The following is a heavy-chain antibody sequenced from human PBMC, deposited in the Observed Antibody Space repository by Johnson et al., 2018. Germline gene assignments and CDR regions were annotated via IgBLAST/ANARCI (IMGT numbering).Heavy chain of an antibody. J-gene: IGHJ1*01. CDR1: GFIFTNYN. CDR3: AKDSSHAEFFHH. V-gene: IGHV3-21*04. D-gene: IGHD6-6*01. Sequence: EVQLVESGGGLVKPGGSLRLSCAASGFIFTNYNMNWVRQPPGKGLEWVASISSSRSYIYYADPVKGRFTISRDNSKNSLYLQMNRLRTEDTALYFCAKDSSHAEFFHHWGQGTLVTVSA. CDR2: ISSSRSYI.